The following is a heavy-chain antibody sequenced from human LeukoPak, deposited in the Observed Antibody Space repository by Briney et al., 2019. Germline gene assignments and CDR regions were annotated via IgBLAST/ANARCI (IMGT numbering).Heavy chain of an antibody. D-gene: IGHD6-19*01. CDR3: VRGAVTGQQCDN. CDR1: GFTFSSHW. J-gene: IGHJ4*02. V-gene: IGHV3-74*01. CDR2: IDSDGRSI. Sequence: GGSLRLSCAASGFTFSSHWMHWVRQAPGKGLVWVSRIDSDGRSINYADSVKGRFTISRDNAKNTLHLQMSSLRAEDTAVYYCVRGAVTGQQCDNWGLGTLVTVSS.